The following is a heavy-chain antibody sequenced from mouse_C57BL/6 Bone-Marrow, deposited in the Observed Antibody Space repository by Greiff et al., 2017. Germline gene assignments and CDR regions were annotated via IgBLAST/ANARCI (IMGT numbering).Heavy chain of an antibody. CDR3: TRAHCCVSPYWYFDV. D-gene: IGHD6-1*01. CDR2: IRNKANNHAP. Sequence: DVMLVESGGGLVQPGGSMKLSCAASGFTFSDAWMDWVRQSPEKGLEWVAEIRNKANNHAPYYAESVKGRFTIPRDDSKSSVYLQMNSLRAEDTGIYYCTRAHCCVSPYWYFDVWGTGTTVTVSS. J-gene: IGHJ1*03. CDR1: GFTFSDAW. V-gene: IGHV6-6*01.